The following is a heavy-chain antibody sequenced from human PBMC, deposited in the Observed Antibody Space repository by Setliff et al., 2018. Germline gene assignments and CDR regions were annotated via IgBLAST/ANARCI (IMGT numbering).Heavy chain of an antibody. CDR1: GFNFRSYA. CDR3: VKGTLPYCTGPTCYPLDH. J-gene: IGHJ4*02. D-gene: IGHD2-8*02. Sequence: GGSLRLSCVASGFNFRSYAVHWVRQAPGKGLEWVSVITSSGRDTYYTDSVKGRFTISRDNSDNTLYLQMNSLRDADTAIYYCVKGTLPYCTGPTCYPLDHWGQGTLVTVS. V-gene: IGHV3-23*01. CDR2: ITSSGRDT.